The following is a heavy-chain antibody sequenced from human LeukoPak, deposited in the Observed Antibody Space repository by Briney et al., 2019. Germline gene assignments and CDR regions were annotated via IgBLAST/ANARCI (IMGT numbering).Heavy chain of an antibody. CDR3: VTSIPMVRGVIGAFDY. D-gene: IGHD3-10*01. J-gene: IGHJ4*02. CDR1: GFTFSSYA. Sequence: GGSLRLSCSASGFTFSSYAMHWVRQAPGKGLEYVSAISSNGGSTYYADSVKGRFTISRDNSKNTLYLQMSSLRAEDTAVYYCVTSIPMVRGVIGAFDYWGQGTLVTVSS. CDR2: ISSNGGST. V-gene: IGHV3-64D*06.